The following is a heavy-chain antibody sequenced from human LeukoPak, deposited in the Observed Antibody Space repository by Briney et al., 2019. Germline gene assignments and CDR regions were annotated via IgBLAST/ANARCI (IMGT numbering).Heavy chain of an antibody. Sequence: GGSLRLSCAASGFTFSSYSMNWVRQAPGKGLEWVSCISSSSSYIYYADSVKGRFTISRDNAKNSLYLQMNSLRAEDTAVYYCARAHNWKYGSFDFWGQETLVTVSS. D-gene: IGHD1-7*01. CDR3: ARAHNWKYGSFDF. V-gene: IGHV3-21*01. CDR2: ISSSSSYI. J-gene: IGHJ4*02. CDR1: GFTFSSYS.